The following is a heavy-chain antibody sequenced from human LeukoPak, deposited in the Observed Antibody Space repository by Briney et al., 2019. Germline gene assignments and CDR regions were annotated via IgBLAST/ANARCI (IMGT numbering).Heavy chain of an antibody. CDR3: AREPFIGSSFDY. CDR2: VFDSGST. V-gene: IGHV4-59*01. D-gene: IGHD1-26*01. CDR1: GGSISNYY. Sequence: SETLSLTCTVSGGSISNYYWGWVRQPPGKGLEWVGSVFDSGSTYYNPSLKSRVTISVDKSRNQFSLNLSSVTAADTAVYYCAREPFIGSSFDYWRRGAVVTVSS. J-gene: IGHJ4*02.